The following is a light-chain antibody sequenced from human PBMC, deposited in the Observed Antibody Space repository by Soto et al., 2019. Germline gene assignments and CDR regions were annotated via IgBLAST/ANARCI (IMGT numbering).Light chain of an antibody. CDR3: QQYNSYSPLT. CDR1: QSIIRW. CDR2: AAS. V-gene: IGKV1-5*01. Sequence: DIQMTQSPSTLSASVGYRVTITCRASQSIIRWLAWYQQKPGKDPKLLIYAASSLESGVPSRFSGSGSGTEFTLTISSLQPDDFATYYCQQYNSYSPLTFGQGTKVEIK. J-gene: IGKJ1*01.